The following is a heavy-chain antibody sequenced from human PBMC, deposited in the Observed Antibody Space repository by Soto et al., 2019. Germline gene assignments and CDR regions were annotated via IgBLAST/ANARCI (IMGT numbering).Heavy chain of an antibody. J-gene: IGHJ3*02. CDR3: AREVATSFDI. Sequence: HPGGSLRLSGAASGFTFNSNWLHWVRQAPGKGLVWVSRINSDGSSTNYADSVKGRFTISRDSAKNTLYLQMNNLRAEDTAVYYCAREVATSFDIWGLGTMVTVSS. CDR2: INSDGSST. CDR1: GFTFNSNW. V-gene: IGHV3-74*01. D-gene: IGHD5-12*01.